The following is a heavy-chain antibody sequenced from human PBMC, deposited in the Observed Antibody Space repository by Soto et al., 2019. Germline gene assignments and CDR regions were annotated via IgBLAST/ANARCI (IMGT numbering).Heavy chain of an antibody. CDR2: IYYSGST. V-gene: IGHV4-59*01. CDR3: ARGSDVLYYYGMDV. CDR1: GGSISSYF. Sequence: QVQLQESGPGLVKPSETLSLTCTVSGGSISSYFWTWIRQPPGKGLEWIGYIYYSGSTNYNPSLKSRVTISVDTSKNQFSLKLSSVTAADTAVYYCARGSDVLYYYGMDVWSQGTTVTVSS. J-gene: IGHJ6*02.